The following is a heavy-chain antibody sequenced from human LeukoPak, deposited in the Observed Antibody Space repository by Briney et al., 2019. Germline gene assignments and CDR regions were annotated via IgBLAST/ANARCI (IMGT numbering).Heavy chain of an antibody. CDR3: ARAETEYCYDSSGYYLGY. Sequence: PSETLSLTCTVSGGSISIYYWSWIRQPPGKGLEWIGYIYYSGSTNYNPSLKSRVTISVDTSKNQFSLKLSSVTAADTAVYYCARAETEYCYDSSGYYLGYWGQGTLVTVSS. CDR1: GGSISIYY. V-gene: IGHV4-59*01. D-gene: IGHD3-22*01. CDR2: IYYSGST. J-gene: IGHJ4*02.